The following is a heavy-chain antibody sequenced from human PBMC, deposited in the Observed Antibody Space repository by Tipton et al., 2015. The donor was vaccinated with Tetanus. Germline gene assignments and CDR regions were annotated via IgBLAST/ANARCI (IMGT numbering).Heavy chain of an antibody. V-gene: IGHV3-64*01. CDR3: ARDRDGGWSFDY. D-gene: IGHD6-19*01. CDR2: ILDERTT. Sequence: QLVQSGGGLVQPGGSLRLSCAASGFIFSHFPMHWVRQAPGMKLEYLSSILDERTTLYANSVKGRFTISRDNSKNTLYLQMDSLRDEDMAVYYCARDRDGGWSFDYWGQGALVTVSS. J-gene: IGHJ4*02. CDR1: GFIFSHFP.